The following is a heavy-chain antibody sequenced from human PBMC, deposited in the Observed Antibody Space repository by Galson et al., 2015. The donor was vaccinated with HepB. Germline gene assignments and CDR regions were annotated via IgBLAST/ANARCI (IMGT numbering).Heavy chain of an antibody. CDR2: ISANNGNT. Sequence: SVKVSCKASGYTFTTNGISWVRQAPGQGLEWMGWISANNGNTKYAQNLQGRVTSTRDTSTSTAYLELRSLRSDGTAAYYCARDRDYRFDYWGQGTLVTVSS. V-gene: IGHV1-18*04. J-gene: IGHJ4*02. CDR3: ARDRDYRFDY. D-gene: IGHD4/OR15-4a*01. CDR1: GYTFTTNG.